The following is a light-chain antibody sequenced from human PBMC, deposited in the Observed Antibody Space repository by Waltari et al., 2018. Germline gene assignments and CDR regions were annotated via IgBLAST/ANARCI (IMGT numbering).Light chain of an antibody. J-gene: IGLJ2*01. V-gene: IGLV2-14*03. CDR3: FSQTLDGLVL. CDR2: DVT. CDR1: GSSVGASDY. Sequence: QSALTQPASVSGSPGQSITLPCSGVGSSVGASDYVSWHQHHPGKAPQVIIYDVTNRPSGVSDRFSASKSANTASLTISRLQPEDEADYYCFSQTLDGLVLFGGGTRLTVL.